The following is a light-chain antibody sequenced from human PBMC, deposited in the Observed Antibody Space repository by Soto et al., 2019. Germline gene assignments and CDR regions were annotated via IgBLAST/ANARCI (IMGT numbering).Light chain of an antibody. J-gene: IGLJ1*01. CDR1: SSDVGSYNY. V-gene: IGLV2-14*01. Sequence: QSVLTQPASVSGSPGQSITISCTGTSSDVGSYNYVSWYQQHPGKAPKLMIYEVSDRPSGISSRFSGSKSGNTASLTISWLQTEDEADDYCSSYTSSSTLFGTGTKRTVL. CDR3: SSYTSSSTL. CDR2: EVS.